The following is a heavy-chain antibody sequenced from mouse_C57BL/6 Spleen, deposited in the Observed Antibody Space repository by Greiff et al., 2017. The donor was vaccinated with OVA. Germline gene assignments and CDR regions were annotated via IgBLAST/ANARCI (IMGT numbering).Heavy chain of an antibody. CDR2: INPSNGGT. V-gene: IGHV1-53*01. Sequence: VQLQQPGTELVKPGASVKLSCKASGYTFTSYWMHWVKQRPGQGLEWIGNINPSNGGTNYNEKFKSKATLTVDKSSSTAYMQLSSLTSEGLGVEYWGRKGVHYFDSWGQGTTLTVSS. J-gene: IGHJ2*01. CDR1: GYTFTSYW. CDR3: GRKGVHYFDS.